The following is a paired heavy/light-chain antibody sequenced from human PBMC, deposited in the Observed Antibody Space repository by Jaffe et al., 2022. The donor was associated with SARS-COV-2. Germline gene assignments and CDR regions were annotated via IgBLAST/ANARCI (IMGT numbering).Light chain of an antibody. CDR2: AAS. V-gene: IGKV1-27*01. CDR3: QKYDSTPWT. J-gene: IGKJ1*01. CDR1: RGISNY. Sequence: DIQMTQSPSSLSASVGDRVTITCRASRGISNYLAWYQQKPGKVPKLLIYAASTLQSGVPSRFSGSGSGTDFTLSISSLQPEDVATYYCQKYDSTPWTFGQGTNVEIK.
Heavy chain of an antibody. CDR2: ISGGDVNT. J-gene: IGHJ4*02. CDR3: AKGGSGSYYNWPISDH. CDR1: GFTFSNYA. D-gene: IGHD3-10*01. V-gene: IGHV3-23*01. Sequence: EVQLLESGGGLVQPGGSLRLSCAASGFTFSNYAMSWVRQAPGKGLEWVSVISGGDVNTFYADSVKGRFTISRDNSKNTLYLQMDSLRAEDTAVYYCAKGGSGSYYNWPISDHWGQGTLVTVSS.